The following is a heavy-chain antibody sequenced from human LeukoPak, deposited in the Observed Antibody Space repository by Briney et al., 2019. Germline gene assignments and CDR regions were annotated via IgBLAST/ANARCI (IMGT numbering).Heavy chain of an antibody. Sequence: EGSLRLSCAASGFTFSTYSMNWVRQAPGKGLEWVSSISTSSSYIYYADSVKGRFTISRDNAKNSLYLQMNSLRAEDTAVYYCARDGSAIAAAGTVDYWGQGTLVTVSS. V-gene: IGHV3-21*01. D-gene: IGHD6-13*01. J-gene: IGHJ4*02. CDR1: GFTFSTYS. CDR3: ARDGSAIAAAGTVDY. CDR2: ISTSSSYI.